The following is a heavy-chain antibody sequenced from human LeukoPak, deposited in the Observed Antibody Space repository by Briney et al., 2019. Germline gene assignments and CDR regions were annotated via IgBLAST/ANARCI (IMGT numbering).Heavy chain of an antibody. J-gene: IGHJ4*02. CDR2: ISGSGGST. CDR1: GFTFSSYA. V-gene: IGHV3-23*01. Sequence: PGGSLRLSCAASGFTFSSYAMSWVRQAPGKGLEWVSAISGSGGSTYYADSVKGRFTISRDNSKNTLYLQMNSLRAEDTAVYYCAEDRHRITMIVVVTYYFDYWGQGTLVTVSS. CDR3: AEDRHRITMIVVVTYYFDY. D-gene: IGHD3-22*01.